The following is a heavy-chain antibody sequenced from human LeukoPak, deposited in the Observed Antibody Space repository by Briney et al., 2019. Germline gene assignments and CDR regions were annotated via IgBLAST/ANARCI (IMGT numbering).Heavy chain of an antibody. CDR3: AREKYCSGGSCYDDAFDI. V-gene: IGHV1-69*04. CDR1: GGTFSSYT. D-gene: IGHD2-15*01. J-gene: IGHJ3*02. CDR2: IIPILGIA. Sequence: SVKVSCKASGGTFSSYTISWVRQAPGQGLEWMGRIIPILGIANYAQKFQGRVTITADESTSTAYMELSSLRSEDTAVYYCAREKYCSGGSCYDDAFDIWGQGTMVTVSS.